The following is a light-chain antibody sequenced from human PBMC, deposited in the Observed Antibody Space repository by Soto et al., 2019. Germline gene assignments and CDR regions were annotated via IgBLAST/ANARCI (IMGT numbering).Light chain of an antibody. Sequence: IVLTHSPGTVAFFQGGRATLSCRASQSVSSNHLAWYQQKPGQAPRLLIYDASTRATAIPARFSGSGSGTEFTLTITSLQSEDVAVYYCQQYNNWPLYTCGQGTKVDIK. CDR3: QQYNNWPLYT. CDR1: QSVSSN. V-gene: IGKV3-15*01. J-gene: IGKJ2*01. CDR2: DAS.